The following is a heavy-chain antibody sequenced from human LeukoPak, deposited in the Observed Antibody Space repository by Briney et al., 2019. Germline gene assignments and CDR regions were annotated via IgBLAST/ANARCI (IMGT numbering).Heavy chain of an antibody. V-gene: IGHV1-18*01. Sequence: ASVKVSCKASGYTFTSYGISWVRQAPGQGLEWMGWISAYNGNTNYAQKLQGRVTMTTDTSTSTAYMELRSLRSDDTAVYYCARPNWNYVKGNWFDPWGQGTLVTVSS. CDR1: GYTFTSYG. CDR2: ISAYNGNT. J-gene: IGHJ5*02. D-gene: IGHD1-7*01. CDR3: ARPNWNYVKGNWFDP.